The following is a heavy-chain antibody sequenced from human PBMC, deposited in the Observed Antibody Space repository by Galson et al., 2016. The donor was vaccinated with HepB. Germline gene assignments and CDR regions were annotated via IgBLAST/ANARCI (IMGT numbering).Heavy chain of an antibody. J-gene: IGHJ4*02. CDR2: TYYRSKWYH. D-gene: IGHD6-6*01. V-gene: IGHV6-1*01. CDR3: ARDLAEYSDSSNTDYFDY. Sequence: CAISGDSVSSNSAAWNWIRQSPSRGLEWLGRTYYRSKWYHEYAISVKSRISISPDTSKNQFSLQLTSVTPEDTAVYYCARDLAEYSDSSNTDYFDYWGQGTLVTVSS. CDR1: GDSVSSNSAA.